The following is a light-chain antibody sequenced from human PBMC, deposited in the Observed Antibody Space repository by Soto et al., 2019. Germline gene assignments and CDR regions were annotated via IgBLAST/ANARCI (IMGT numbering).Light chain of an antibody. CDR1: SSDVGAYNY. CDR3: TSYSTSFFYV. J-gene: IGLJ1*01. V-gene: IGLV2-14*01. Sequence: QSALTQPASGSGSPRQSITISCTGTSSDVGAYNYVSWYQQHPGEAPKLIIYEVTNRPSGVSSRFSGSKSDYTASLPISGLQAEDEADYYCTSYSTSFFYVFGTGTKVTVL. CDR2: EVT.